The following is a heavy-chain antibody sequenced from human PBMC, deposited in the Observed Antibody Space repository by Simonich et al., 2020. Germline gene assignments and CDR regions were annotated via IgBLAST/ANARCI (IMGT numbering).Heavy chain of an antibody. V-gene: IGHV3-30*07. D-gene: IGHD2-21*02. CDR2: MTYDGSNK. CDR1: GFTFSSYA. J-gene: IGHJ4*02. CDR3: ARDGERYCGGDCYSYFDY. Sequence: QVQLVESGGGVVQPGRSLRLSCAASGFTFSSYAMHWVRQAPGKGLEWVAVMTYDGSNKDYADSVKGRFTISRDNSKNTLYLQMNSLRAEDTAVYYCARDGERYCGGDCYSYFDYWGQGTLVTVSS.